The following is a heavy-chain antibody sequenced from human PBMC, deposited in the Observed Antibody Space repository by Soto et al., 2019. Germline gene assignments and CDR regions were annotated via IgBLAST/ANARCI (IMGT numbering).Heavy chain of an antibody. V-gene: IGHV4-4*02. J-gene: IGHJ4*02. D-gene: IGHD5-18*01. CDR3: ARSYEYRFDY. CDR2: IDHXGTT. Sequence: XXTLSLTCAVSRGSIISSNWWSWVRQPPRKGLESTXKIDHXGTTNHKPSLXXRVTISVXXSKKQFSMKQSSVTATDKAVYYCARSYEYRFDYWGKGTLVTVYS. CDR1: RGSIISSNW.